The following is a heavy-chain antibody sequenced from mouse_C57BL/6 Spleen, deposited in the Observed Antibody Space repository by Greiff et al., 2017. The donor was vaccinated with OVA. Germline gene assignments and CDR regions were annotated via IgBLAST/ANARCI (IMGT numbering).Heavy chain of an antibody. CDR1: GYTFTDYE. Sequence: VQLQESGAELVRPGASVTLSCKASGYTFTDYEMHWVKQTPVHGLEWIGAIDPETGGTAYNQKFKGKAILTADKSSSTAYMELRSLTSEDSAVYYCTRSGGQLRPFDYWGKGTTLTVSS. J-gene: IGHJ2*01. D-gene: IGHD3-2*02. V-gene: IGHV1-15*01. CDR3: TRSGGQLRPFDY. CDR2: IDPETGGT.